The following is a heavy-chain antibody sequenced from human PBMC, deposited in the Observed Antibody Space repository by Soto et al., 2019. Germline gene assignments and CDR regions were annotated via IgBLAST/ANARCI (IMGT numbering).Heavy chain of an antibody. CDR2: INHSGST. D-gene: IGHD5-12*01. Sequence: QVQLQQWGAGLLKPSETLSLTCAVYGGSFSAYYWSWIRQPQGKGMEWIGEINHSGSTNYNPSLKSRVTISVDRSKNQVSLKLSSVTAADTAAYYCARGVGYAGVDYWGQGTLVTVSS. J-gene: IGHJ4*02. V-gene: IGHV4-34*01. CDR1: GGSFSAYY. CDR3: ARGVGYAGVDY.